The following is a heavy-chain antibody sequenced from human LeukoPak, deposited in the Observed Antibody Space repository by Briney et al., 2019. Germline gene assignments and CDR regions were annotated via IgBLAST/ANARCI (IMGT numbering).Heavy chain of an antibody. CDR2: IKSKTDGGTT. Sequence: KTGGSLRLSCAASGFTFSNAWMSWVRQAPGKGLEWVGRIKSKTDGGTTDYAAPVKGRFTISRDDSKNTLYLQMNSLKTEDTAVYYCTADYYDSSGYYPVDYWGQGTLVTVSS. D-gene: IGHD3-22*01. CDR1: GFTFSNAW. J-gene: IGHJ4*02. CDR3: TADYYDSSGYYPVDY. V-gene: IGHV3-15*01.